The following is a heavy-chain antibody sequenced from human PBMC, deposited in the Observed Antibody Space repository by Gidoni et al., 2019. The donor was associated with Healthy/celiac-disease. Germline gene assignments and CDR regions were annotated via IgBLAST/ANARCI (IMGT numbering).Heavy chain of an antibody. J-gene: IGHJ6*02. CDR1: GDSISSGSYY. D-gene: IGHD6-13*01. Sequence: QVQLQESGPGLVKPSQTLSLTCTVSGDSISSGSYYWGWIRQPAGKGLEWIGRIDTSGSTNYNPSLKSRVTMSVDTSKNQFSLKLSSVTAADTAVYYCARVPLPIAPYYYYYAMDVWGQGTTVTVSS. V-gene: IGHV4-61*02. CDR3: ARVPLPIAPYYYYYAMDV. CDR2: IDTSGST.